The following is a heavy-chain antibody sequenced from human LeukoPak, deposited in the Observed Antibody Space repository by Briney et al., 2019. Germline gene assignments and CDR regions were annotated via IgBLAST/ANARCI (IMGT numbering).Heavy chain of an antibody. J-gene: IGHJ4*02. CDR1: GFTVSINY. V-gene: IGHV3-53*01. Sequence: GGSLRLSCAASGFTVSINYMSWVRQAPGKGLEWVSVIYSGGNTYYADTVKGRFTISRDNSKNTVYLQMNSLRAEDTAVYYCARGETSSYDYWGQGTLVTVSS. CDR2: IYSGGNT. CDR3: ARGETSSYDY. D-gene: IGHD2-2*01.